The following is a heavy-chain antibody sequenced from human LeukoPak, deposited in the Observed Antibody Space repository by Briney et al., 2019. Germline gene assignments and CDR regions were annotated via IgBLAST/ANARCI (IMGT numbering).Heavy chain of an antibody. CDR1: GFTFSSYA. J-gene: IGHJ4*02. CDR2: ISYDGSNK. Sequence: PGGSLRLSCAASGFTFSSYAMHWVRKAPGKGLEWVAVISYDGSNKYYADSVKGRFTISRDNSKNTLYLQMNSLRAEDTAVYYCAREVGYSYGTWGQGTLVTVSS. CDR3: AREVGYSYGT. D-gene: IGHD5-18*01. V-gene: IGHV3-30*04.